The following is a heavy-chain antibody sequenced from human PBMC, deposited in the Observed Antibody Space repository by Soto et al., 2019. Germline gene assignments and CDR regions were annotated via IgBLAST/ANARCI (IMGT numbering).Heavy chain of an antibody. CDR2: IYWDGYK. V-gene: IGHV2-5*02. Sequence: QITLKESGPTLVKPTQTLTLTCAFSGFSLRTSGVGVGWIRQPPGKALEWLALIYWDGYKHYSPSLKSRLTLTQDPPQHPGVLTMTNMHPLDTATYFCAHKGGGDRILDYWGQGTLVTVSS. J-gene: IGHJ4*02. D-gene: IGHD3-16*01. CDR1: GFSLRTSGVG. CDR3: AHKGGGDRILDY.